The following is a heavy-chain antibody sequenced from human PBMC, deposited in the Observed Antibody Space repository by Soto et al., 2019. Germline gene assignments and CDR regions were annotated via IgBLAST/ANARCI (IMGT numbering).Heavy chain of an antibody. D-gene: IGHD1-26*01. CDR3: ARVISYGYFDY. CDR2: IYYSGST. CDR1: GGSISSGGYY. V-gene: IGHV4-31*11. J-gene: IGHJ4*02. Sequence: SETLSLTCAVSGGSISSGGYYWSWIRQHPGKGLEWIGYIYYSGSTYYNPSLKSRVTISVDTSKNQFSLKLSSVTAADTAVYYCARVISYGYFDYWGQGTLVTVSS.